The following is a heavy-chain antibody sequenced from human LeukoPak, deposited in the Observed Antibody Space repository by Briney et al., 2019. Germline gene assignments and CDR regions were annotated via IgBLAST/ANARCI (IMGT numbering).Heavy chain of an antibody. J-gene: IGHJ3*02. V-gene: IGHV4-4*02. Sequence: SETLSLTCAVSGGSISSGNWWSWVRQPPGKGLEWIGSIYYSGSTYYNPSLKSRVTISVDTSKNQFSLKLSSVTAADTAVYYCARGDTTVSAFDIWGQGTMVTVSS. CDR1: GGSISSGNW. CDR3: ARGDTTVSAFDI. D-gene: IGHD5-18*01. CDR2: IYYSGST.